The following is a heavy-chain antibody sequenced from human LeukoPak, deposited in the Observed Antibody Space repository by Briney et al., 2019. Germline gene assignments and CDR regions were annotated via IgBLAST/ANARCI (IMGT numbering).Heavy chain of an antibody. CDR2: ISDSSSYI. J-gene: IGHJ6*02. CDR1: GFTFSSYR. V-gene: IGHV3-21*01. CDR3: TKGENGMDV. D-gene: IGHD1-26*01. Sequence: PGGSLRLSCAASGFTFSSYRMNWVRQAPGKGLEWVSSISDSSSYIYHADSVKGRFTISRDNAKNSVYLQMNSLRAEDTATYYCTKGENGMDVWGQGTTVTVPS.